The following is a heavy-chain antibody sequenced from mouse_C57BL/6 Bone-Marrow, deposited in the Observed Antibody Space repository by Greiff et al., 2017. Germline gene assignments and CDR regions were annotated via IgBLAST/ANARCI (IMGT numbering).Heavy chain of an antibody. D-gene: IGHD2-2*01. CDR2: IYPGSGST. CDR3: ARGGCDRGGYCFDY. CDR1: GYTFTSYW. J-gene: IGHJ2*01. V-gene: IGHV1-55*01. Sequence: VQLQQPGAELVKPGASVKMSCKASGYTFTSYWITWVKQRAGQGLEWIGDIYPGSGSTNYNEKFKSKATLTVDTSSSTAYMQLSSLTSEDSAVYCCARGGCDRGGYCFDYWGQGTTLTVSS.